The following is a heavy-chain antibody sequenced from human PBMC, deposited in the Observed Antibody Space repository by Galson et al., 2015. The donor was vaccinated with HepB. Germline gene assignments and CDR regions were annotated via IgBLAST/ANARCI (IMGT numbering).Heavy chain of an antibody. CDR2: ISYDGSNK. J-gene: IGHJ4*02. CDR3: ARGIAAAGTFSEYYFDY. D-gene: IGHD6-13*01. V-gene: IGHV3-30-3*01. Sequence: SLRLSCAASGFTLSSYAMHWVRQAPGKGLEWVAVISYDGSNKYYADSVKGRFTISRDNSKNTLYLQMNSLRAEDTAVYYCARGIAAAGTFSEYYFDYWGQGTLVTVSS. CDR1: GFTLSSYA.